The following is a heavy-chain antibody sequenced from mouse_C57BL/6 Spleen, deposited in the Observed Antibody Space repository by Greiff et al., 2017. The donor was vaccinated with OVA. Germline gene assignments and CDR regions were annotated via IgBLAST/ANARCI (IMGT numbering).Heavy chain of an antibody. CDR2: ISNGGGST. J-gene: IGHJ4*01. CDR3: ARRGDYCYAMDY. V-gene: IGHV5-12*01. CDR1: GFTFSDYY. Sequence: VQLKESGGGLVQPGGSLKLSCAASGFTFSDYYMYWVRQTPEKRLEWVAYISNGGGSTYYPDTVKGRFTISRDNAKNTLYLQMSRLKSEDTAMYYCARRGDYCYAMDYWGQGTSVTVSS.